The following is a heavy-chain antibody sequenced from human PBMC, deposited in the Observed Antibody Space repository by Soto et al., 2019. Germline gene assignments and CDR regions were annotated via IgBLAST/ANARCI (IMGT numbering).Heavy chain of an antibody. V-gene: IGHV4-31*03. J-gene: IGHJ5*02. D-gene: IGHD3-22*01. CDR2: IYYSGST. CDR1: GGSISSGGYY. Sequence: SETLSLTCTVSGGSISSGGYYWSWIRQHPGKGLEWIGYIYYSGSTYYNPSLKSRVTISVDTSKNQFSLKLSSVTAADTAVYYCARAHIGVTLWFDPWGQGTLVTVSS. CDR3: ARAHIGVTLWFDP.